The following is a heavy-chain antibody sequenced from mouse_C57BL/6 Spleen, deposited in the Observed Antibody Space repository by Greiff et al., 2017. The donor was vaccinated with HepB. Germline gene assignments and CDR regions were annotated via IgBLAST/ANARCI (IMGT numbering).Heavy chain of an antibody. V-gene: IGHV1-76*01. CDR1: GYTFTDYY. CDR2: IYPGSGNT. D-gene: IGHD2-3*01. Sequence: QVQLKESGAELVRPGASVKLSCKASGYTFTDYYINWVKQRPGQGLEWIARIYPGSGNTYYNEKFKGKATLTAEKSSSTAYMQLSSLTSEDSAVYFCASQDGYYDYFDYWGQGTTLTVSS. J-gene: IGHJ2*01. CDR3: ASQDGYYDYFDY.